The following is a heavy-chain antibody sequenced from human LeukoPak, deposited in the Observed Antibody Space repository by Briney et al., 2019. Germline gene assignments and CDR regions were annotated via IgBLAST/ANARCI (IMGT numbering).Heavy chain of an antibody. Sequence: GESLKISCKGSGSTFTTHWIAWVRQMPGKGLEWMGIIFPGDSDTTYSPSFEGQVTISADKSIRTAYLQWSSLKASDTAIYYCARHAASGYDLPFDYWGQGTLVTVSS. V-gene: IGHV5-51*01. J-gene: IGHJ4*02. CDR3: ARHAASGYDLPFDY. CDR2: IFPGDSDT. D-gene: IGHD5-12*01. CDR1: GSTFTTHW.